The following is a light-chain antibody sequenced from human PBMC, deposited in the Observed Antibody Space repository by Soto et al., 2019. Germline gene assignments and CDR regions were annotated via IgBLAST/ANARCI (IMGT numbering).Light chain of an antibody. CDR1: RSISSW. CDR3: QQYNAYSPLT. CDR2: DAS. V-gene: IGKV1-5*01. Sequence: DIQMTQSPSTLSASVGDRVTITCRASRSISSWLAWYQQKPGEAPKLLIYDASNLESGVPSRFSGNGSGTEFTLTISSLQPDDFATYYCQQYNAYSPLTFGGGTKVEI. J-gene: IGKJ4*01.